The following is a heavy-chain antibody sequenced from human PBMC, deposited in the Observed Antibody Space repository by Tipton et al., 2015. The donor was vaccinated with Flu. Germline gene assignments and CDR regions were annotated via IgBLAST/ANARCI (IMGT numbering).Heavy chain of an antibody. D-gene: IGHD3-10*01. J-gene: IGHJ6*02. V-gene: IGHV4-38-2*02. CDR1: GYSISSGYY. Sequence: LRLSCTVSGYSISSGYYWGWIRQPPGKGLEWIGSIYHSGSTYYNPSLKSRVTISVDTSKNQFSLKLSSVTAADTAVYYCALLLWFGELSYYYGMDVWGQGP. CDR2: IYHSGST. CDR3: ALLLWFGELSYYYGMDV.